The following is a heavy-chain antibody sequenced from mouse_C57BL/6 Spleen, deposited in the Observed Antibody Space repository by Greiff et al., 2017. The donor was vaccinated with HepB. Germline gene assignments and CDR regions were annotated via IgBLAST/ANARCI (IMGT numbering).Heavy chain of an antibody. J-gene: IGHJ2*01. CDR1: GYAFSSSW. CDR2: IYPGDGDT. V-gene: IGHV1-82*01. D-gene: IGHD1-1*01. Sequence: QVQLQQSGPELVKPGASVKISCKASGYAFSSSWMNWVKQRPGKGLEWIGRIYPGDGDTNYNGKFKGKATLTADKSSSTAYMQLSSLTSEDSAVYFCARFRFTTVEENYFDYWGQGTTLTVSS. CDR3: ARFRFTTVEENYFDY.